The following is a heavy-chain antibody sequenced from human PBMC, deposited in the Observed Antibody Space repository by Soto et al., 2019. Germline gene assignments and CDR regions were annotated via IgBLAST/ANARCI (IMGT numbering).Heavy chain of an antibody. CDR2: ISSNGGST. J-gene: IGHJ6*02. D-gene: IGHD3-3*01. CDR3: VKDLLPNYDFWSGTDGMDV. V-gene: IGHV3-64D*06. CDR1: GFTFSSYA. Sequence: GGSLRLSCSASGFTFSSYAMHWVRQAPGKGLEYVSAISSNGGSTYYADSVKGRFTISRDNSKNTLYLQMSSLRAEDTAVSYCVKDLLPNYDFWSGTDGMDVWGQGTTVTVSS.